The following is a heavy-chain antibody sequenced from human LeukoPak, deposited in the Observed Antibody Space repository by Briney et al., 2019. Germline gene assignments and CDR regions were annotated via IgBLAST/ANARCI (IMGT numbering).Heavy chain of an antibody. CDR3: AKDFGDPRYYFDY. J-gene: IGHJ4*02. Sequence: PGGSLRLSCATSGFTFSSYNMNWVRQAPGKGLEWVSLISGVCGNTYYADSVKGRFTISRDNSKNSLYLQMNSLRTEDTALYFCAKDFGDPRYYFDYWGQGTLVTVSS. V-gene: IGHV3-43*02. D-gene: IGHD3-10*01. CDR1: GFTFSSYN. CDR2: ISGVCGNT.